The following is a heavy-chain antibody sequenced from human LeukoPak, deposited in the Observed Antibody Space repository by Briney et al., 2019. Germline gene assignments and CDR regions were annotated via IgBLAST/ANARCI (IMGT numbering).Heavy chain of an antibody. V-gene: IGHV4-34*01. CDR2: INHSGST. Sequence: SETLSLTCAVYGGSFSYYYWTWIRQPPGKGLEWIGEINHSGSTRYNPSLKSRVTISLDTSKNKFSLKLSSVTAADTAVYYCASREEGANYYDSSGLYNWFDPWGQGTLVTVSS. CDR1: GGSFSYYY. D-gene: IGHD3-22*01. CDR3: ASREEGANYYDSSGLYNWFDP. J-gene: IGHJ5*02.